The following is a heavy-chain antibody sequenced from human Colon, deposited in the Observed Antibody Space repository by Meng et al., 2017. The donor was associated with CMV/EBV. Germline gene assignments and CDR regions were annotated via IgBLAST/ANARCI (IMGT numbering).Heavy chain of an antibody. Sequence: CADSGFTFSRYWMHWVRQAPGKGLVWVSRINKDGSNTNYADSVKGRFTVSRDNAKNTLYLQMNSLRAEDTAVYYCAREASSGYYSDYWGQGTLVTVSS. CDR1: GFTFSRYW. CDR2: INKDGSNT. J-gene: IGHJ4*02. V-gene: IGHV3-74*01. CDR3: AREASSGYYSDY. D-gene: IGHD3-22*01.